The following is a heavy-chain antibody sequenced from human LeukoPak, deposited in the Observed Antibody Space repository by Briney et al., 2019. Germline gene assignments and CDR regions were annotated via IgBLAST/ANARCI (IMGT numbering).Heavy chain of an antibody. V-gene: IGHV3-11*01. Sequence: PGGSLRLSCAASGFTFSDYYMSWIRQAPGKGLEWVSYISSSGSTIYYADSVKGRFTISRDNAKNSLYLQMNSLRAEDTAVYYCGRVVFFWSVEIDYGGQGPLVTVSS. D-gene: IGHD3-3*01. CDR2: ISSSGSTI. CDR3: GRVVFFWSVEIDY. CDR1: GFTFSDYY. J-gene: IGHJ4*02.